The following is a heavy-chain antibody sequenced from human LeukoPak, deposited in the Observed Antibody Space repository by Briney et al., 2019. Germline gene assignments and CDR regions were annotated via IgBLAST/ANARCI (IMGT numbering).Heavy chain of an antibody. CDR3: ARYDYGDYPTDSFDY. Sequence: GGSLRLSCAASGFTFSSYGMSWVRQAPGKGLEWVSAISGSGGSTYYADSVKGRFTISRDNSKNTLYLQMNSLRAEDTAVYYCARYDYGDYPTDSFDYWGQGTLVTVSS. J-gene: IGHJ4*02. CDR1: GFTFSSYG. CDR2: ISGSGGST. D-gene: IGHD4-17*01. V-gene: IGHV3-23*01.